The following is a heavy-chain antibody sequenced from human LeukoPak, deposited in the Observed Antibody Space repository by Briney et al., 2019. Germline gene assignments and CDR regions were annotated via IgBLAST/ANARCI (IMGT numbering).Heavy chain of an antibody. J-gene: IGHJ4*02. CDR2: ISCDGNNK. CDR3: ASGDYHDSSGYPTYFDS. CDR1: GFTFSNYA. Sequence: GGSLRLSCAASGFTFSNYAMDWVRQAPGKGLEWVAVISCDGNNKYYADSVKGRFTISRDDSKNTLYLQMNSLRTEDTAVYYCASGDYHDSSGYPTYFDSWGQGTLVTVSS. V-gene: IGHV3-30-3*01. D-gene: IGHD3-22*01.